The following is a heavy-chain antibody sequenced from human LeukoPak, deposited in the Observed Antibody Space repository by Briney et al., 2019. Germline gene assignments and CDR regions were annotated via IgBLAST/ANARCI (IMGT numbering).Heavy chain of an antibody. J-gene: IGHJ6*03. CDR1: GFTFSSYG. V-gene: IGHV3-30*03. CDR3: GGSAAHYYYMDV. CDR2: ISYDGSNK. Sequence: PGRSLRLSCAASGFTFSSYGMHWVRQAPGKGLEWVAVISYDGSNKYYADSVKGRFTISRDNSKNTLYLQMNSLRAEDTAVYYCGGSAAHYYYMDVWGKGTTVTVSS. D-gene: IGHD2-2*01.